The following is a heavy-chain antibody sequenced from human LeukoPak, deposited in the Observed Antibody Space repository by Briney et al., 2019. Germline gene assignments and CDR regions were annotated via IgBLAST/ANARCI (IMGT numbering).Heavy chain of an antibody. D-gene: IGHD6-6*01. J-gene: IGHJ4*02. CDR3: ARVAYSSSSGKFYYFDY. CDR1: GGSISSYY. CDR2: IYSTGST. V-gene: IGHV4-4*07. Sequence: NSSETLSLTCTVSGGSISSYYWSWIRQPAGKGLEWIGRIYSTGSTNYNPSLKSRVTMSVDTSKNQFSLKLSSVTAADTAVYYCARVAYSSSSGKFYYFDYWGQGTLVTVSS.